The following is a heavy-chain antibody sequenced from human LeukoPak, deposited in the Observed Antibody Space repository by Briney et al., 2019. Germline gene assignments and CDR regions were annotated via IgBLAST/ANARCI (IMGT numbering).Heavy chain of an antibody. Sequence: PGGSLRLSCAASGFTFISYWMSWVRQAPGKGLEWVANIKQDGSEKYYVDSVKGRFTISRDNAKNSLYLQMNSPRAEDTAVYYCARVTPYFDYWGQGTLVTVSS. V-gene: IGHV3-7*01. D-gene: IGHD1-14*01. CDR3: ARVTPYFDY. J-gene: IGHJ4*02. CDR1: GFTFISYW. CDR2: IKQDGSEK.